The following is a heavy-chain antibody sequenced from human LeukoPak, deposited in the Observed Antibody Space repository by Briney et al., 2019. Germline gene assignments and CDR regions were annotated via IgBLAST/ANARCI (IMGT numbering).Heavy chain of an antibody. Sequence: GGSLRLSCAASGFTFSSYAMSWVRQVPGKGLEWVSVISGSGDNTYHADSVKGRFTVSRDDSKNTLYLQMNSLRAEDTAVYYCARAEAGPIDYWGQGTLVTVSS. CDR2: ISGSGDNT. CDR1: GFTFSSYA. CDR3: ARAEAGPIDY. D-gene: IGHD1-14*01. V-gene: IGHV3-23*01. J-gene: IGHJ4*02.